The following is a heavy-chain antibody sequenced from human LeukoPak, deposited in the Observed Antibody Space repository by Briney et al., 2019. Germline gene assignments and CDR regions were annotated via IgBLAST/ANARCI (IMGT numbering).Heavy chain of an antibody. CDR3: ASNPLSFFDSSGYKLDY. V-gene: IGHV3-23*01. Sequence: GGSLRLSCAAPGITFSSYAMSWVRQAPGKGLEWVSGIGGSGGSTYYADSVRGRFTISRDNSKNTLYLQMNSLRAEDTAVYYCASNPLSFFDSSGYKLDYWGQGTLVTVSS. D-gene: IGHD3-22*01. CDR2: IGGSGGST. J-gene: IGHJ4*02. CDR1: GITFSSYA.